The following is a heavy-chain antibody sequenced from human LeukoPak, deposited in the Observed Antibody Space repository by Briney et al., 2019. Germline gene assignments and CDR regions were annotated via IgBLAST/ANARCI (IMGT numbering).Heavy chain of an antibody. Sequence: GASVTVSCKASGGAFSSYAISWVRQPPGQGLEWMGGIIPIFGTANYAQKFQGRVTITADESTSTAYMELSSLRSEDTAVYYCARGGLEYSSSCHFDYWGQGTLVTVSS. CDR1: GGAFSSYA. V-gene: IGHV1-69*01. J-gene: IGHJ4*02. D-gene: IGHD6-6*01. CDR2: IIPIFGTA. CDR3: ARGGLEYSSSCHFDY.